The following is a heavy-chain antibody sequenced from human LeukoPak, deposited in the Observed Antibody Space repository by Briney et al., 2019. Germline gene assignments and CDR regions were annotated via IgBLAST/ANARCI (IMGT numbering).Heavy chain of an antibody. D-gene: IGHD2-15*01. CDR3: ARRVVVPAVGFDY. V-gene: IGHV4-34*01. Sequence: PSETLSLTCTVSGASISGYYWTRIRQPPGKGLEWIGEINHSGSTNYNPSLKSRVTISVDMSKNQFSLKLSSVTAADTAVYYCARRVVVPAVGFDYWGQGTLVTVSS. J-gene: IGHJ4*02. CDR2: INHSGST. CDR1: GASISGYY.